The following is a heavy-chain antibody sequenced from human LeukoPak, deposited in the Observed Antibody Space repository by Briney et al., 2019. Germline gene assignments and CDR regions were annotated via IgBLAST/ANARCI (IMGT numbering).Heavy chain of an antibody. CDR1: GFTFDDYA. Sequence: GGSLRLPCAASGFTFDDYAMHWVRQAPGKGLEWVSGISWNSGSIGYADSVKGRFTISRDNAKNSLYLQMNSLRAEDTALYYCAKGAPNYYYDSSGYYSYWGQGTLVTVSS. CDR3: AKGAPNYYYDSSGYYSY. D-gene: IGHD3-22*01. J-gene: IGHJ4*02. V-gene: IGHV3-9*01. CDR2: ISWNSGSI.